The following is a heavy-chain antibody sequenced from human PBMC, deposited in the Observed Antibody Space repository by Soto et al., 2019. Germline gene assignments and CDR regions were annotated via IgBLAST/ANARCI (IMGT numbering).Heavy chain of an antibody. CDR3: ARTYCGDSSCYPPEYDAFEI. CDR2: MHYSGST. V-gene: IGHV4-39*01. J-gene: IGHJ3*02. Sequence: SETLSLTCTVSGGSISTSSYYWGWIRQPPGKGLEWIGSMHYSGSTYYNPSLKSRLAIPVDTSKNQFSLKLTSVTAADTAAYYCARTYCGDSSCYPPEYDAFEIWGQGTMVTVSS. D-gene: IGHD2-15*01. CDR1: GGSISTSSYY.